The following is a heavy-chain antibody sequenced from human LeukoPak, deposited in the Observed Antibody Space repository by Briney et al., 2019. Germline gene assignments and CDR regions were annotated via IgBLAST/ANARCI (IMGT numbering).Heavy chain of an antibody. CDR3: ARAGSSWSWDFYYFDY. V-gene: IGHV1-2*02. Sequence: GASVKASCKASGYTFTGYYMHWVRQAPGQGLEWMGWINPNSGGTNYAQKFQGRVTMTRDTSISTAYMELSRLRSDDTAVYYCARAGSSWSWDFYYFDYWGQGTLVTVSS. CDR1: GYTFTGYY. J-gene: IGHJ4*02. D-gene: IGHD6-13*01. CDR2: INPNSGGT.